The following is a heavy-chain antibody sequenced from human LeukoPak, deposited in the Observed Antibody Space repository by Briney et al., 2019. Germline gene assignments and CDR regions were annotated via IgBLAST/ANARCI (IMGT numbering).Heavy chain of an antibody. Sequence: PGGSLRLSCAASGFTFSSYEMNWVRQAPGKGLEWVSYISSSGSTIYYADSVKGRFTISRDNAKNSLYLQMNSLGAEDTAVYYCARDQTVDSRGYYYYYGMDVWGQGTTVTVSS. CDR1: GFTFSSYE. D-gene: IGHD5-12*01. J-gene: IGHJ6*02. CDR3: ARDQTVDSRGYYYYYGMDV. V-gene: IGHV3-48*03. CDR2: ISSSGSTI.